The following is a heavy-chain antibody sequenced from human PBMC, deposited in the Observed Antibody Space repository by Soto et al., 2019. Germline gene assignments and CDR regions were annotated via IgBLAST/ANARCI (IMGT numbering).Heavy chain of an antibody. CDR2: IDPSDSYT. Sequence: GESLKISCNGSGYSLTSYWISWVRQMPGKGLEWMGRIDPSDSYTNYSPSFQGHVTISADKSVSTAYLQWSSLKASDTAMYYCARRGYGGYGGGDAFDIWGQGTMVTVSS. D-gene: IGHD5-12*01. J-gene: IGHJ3*02. V-gene: IGHV5-10-1*01. CDR3: ARRGYGGYGGGDAFDI. CDR1: GYSLTSYW.